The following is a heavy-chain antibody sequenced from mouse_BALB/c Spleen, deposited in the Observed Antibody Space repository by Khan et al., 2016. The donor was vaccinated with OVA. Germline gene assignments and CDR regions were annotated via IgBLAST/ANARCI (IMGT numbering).Heavy chain of an antibody. V-gene: IGHV4-1*02. D-gene: IGHD2-14*01. CDR2: INTDSSTI. CDR3: AGPYRYDGSAWFAY. J-gene: IGHJ3*01. CDR1: GFAFSRYW. Sequence: EVELVESGGGLVQPGGSLKLSCAASGFAFSRYWMNWVRQAPGKGLEWIGEINTDSSTINYTPSLKDKFIISRDNAKNTLYLQMSKVRSEDTALDYCAGPYRYDGSAWFAYWGQGTLVTVSA.